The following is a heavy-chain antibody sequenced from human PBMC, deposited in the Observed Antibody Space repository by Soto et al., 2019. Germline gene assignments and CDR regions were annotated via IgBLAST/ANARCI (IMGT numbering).Heavy chain of an antibody. Sequence: QVQLVESGGGVAQPGRSLRLSCAVSGFTFSDYGMHWVRQAPGKGLEWVAVVSYDGSYKYYADSVKGRFTVSRDLSGNTLFLQMNSLRLEDTAVYFCAKEMYPRTVLDSSSAWVDYWGQGTLVAVSS. D-gene: IGHD6-6*01. CDR2: VSYDGSYK. CDR3: AKEMYPRTVLDSSSAWVDY. CDR1: GFTFSDYG. J-gene: IGHJ4*02. V-gene: IGHV3-30*18.